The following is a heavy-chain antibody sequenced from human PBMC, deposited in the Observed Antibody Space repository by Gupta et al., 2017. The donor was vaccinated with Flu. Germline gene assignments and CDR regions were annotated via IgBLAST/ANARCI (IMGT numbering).Heavy chain of an antibody. Sequence: EVQLVESGGDLVQPGGSLRLSCAASGFTFSSFWMSWVRQAPGKGLEWVANIKQDGNEKYYLDSVKGRFTISRDNAKNSLYLQINSLRAEDTAVYYCARDTYDFWSGYYLWGQGTLVTVSS. J-gene: IGHJ4*02. V-gene: IGHV3-7*01. D-gene: IGHD3-3*01. CDR3: ARDTYDFWSGYYL. CDR1: GFTFSSFW. CDR2: IKQDGNEK.